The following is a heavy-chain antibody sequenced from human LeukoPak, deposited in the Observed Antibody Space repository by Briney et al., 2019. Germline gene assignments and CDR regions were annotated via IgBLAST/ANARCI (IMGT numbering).Heavy chain of an antibody. Sequence: SETLSLTCAVYGGSFSGYYWSWIRQPPGKWLEWIGEINHSGSTNYNPSLKSRVTISVDTSKNQFSLKLSSVTAADTAVYYCARMYGSSWHVFDYWGQGTLVTVSS. J-gene: IGHJ4*02. D-gene: IGHD6-13*01. V-gene: IGHV4-34*01. CDR3: ARMYGSSWHVFDY. CDR2: INHSGST. CDR1: GGSFSGYY.